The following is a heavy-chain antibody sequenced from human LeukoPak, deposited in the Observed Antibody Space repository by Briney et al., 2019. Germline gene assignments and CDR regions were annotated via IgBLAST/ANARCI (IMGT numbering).Heavy chain of an antibody. V-gene: IGHV3-23*01. CDR3: ATLSTMIH. CDR1: GFTFSSWA. CDR2: FSGNGGAT. Sequence: GGSLRLSCADSGFTFSSWARSWIRQAPGKGLEWVSAFSGNGGATYYADSVKGRFTISRDNSKNILYLQMNSLRAEDTAVYYCATLSTMIHWGQGTLVTVSS. J-gene: IGHJ4*02. D-gene: IGHD3-22*01.